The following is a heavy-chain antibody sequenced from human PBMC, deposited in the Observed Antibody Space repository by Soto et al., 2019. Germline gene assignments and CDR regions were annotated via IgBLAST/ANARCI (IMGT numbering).Heavy chain of an antibody. CDR2: IRSKAYGGTT. CDR3: TRKRSYYDY. V-gene: IGHV3-49*04. CDR1: GFTFGDYA. Sequence: GGSLRLSCTASGFTFGDYAMSWVRRAPGKGLECVGFIRSKAYGGTTEYAASVKGRFTISRDDSKSIAYLQMNSLRTEDTAVYYCTRKRSYYDYWGQGTLVTVYS. J-gene: IGHJ4*02.